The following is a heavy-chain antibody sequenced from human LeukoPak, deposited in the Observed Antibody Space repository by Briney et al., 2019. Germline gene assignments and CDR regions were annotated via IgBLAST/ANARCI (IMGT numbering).Heavy chain of an antibody. J-gene: IGHJ4*02. CDR1: GGPISSSSYY. V-gene: IGHV4-39*01. CDR3: ARHEEMITFGGVIASYYFDY. D-gene: IGHD3-16*02. CDR2: IYYSGST. Sequence: SETLSLTCTVSGGPISSSSYYWGWIRQPPGKGLEWIGSIYYSGSTYYNPSLKSRVTISVDTSKNQFSLKLSSVTAADTAVYYCARHEEMITFGGVIASYYFDYWGQGALVTVSS.